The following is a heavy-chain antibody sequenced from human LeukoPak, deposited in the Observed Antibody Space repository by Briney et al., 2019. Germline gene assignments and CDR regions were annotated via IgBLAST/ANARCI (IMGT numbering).Heavy chain of an antibody. CDR1: GYTFTSYY. CDR2: INPSGGGT. Sequence: GASVKVSCKASGYTFTSYYVYWVRQAPGQGLEWMGKINPSGGGTDYAQKFQGRVTMTRDTSTSTVYMELSSLRSEDTAAYYCARDQGVTMVRGIMSPSAADYWGQGTLVTVSS. J-gene: IGHJ4*02. V-gene: IGHV1-46*01. CDR3: ARDQGVTMVRGIMSPSAADY. D-gene: IGHD3-10*01.